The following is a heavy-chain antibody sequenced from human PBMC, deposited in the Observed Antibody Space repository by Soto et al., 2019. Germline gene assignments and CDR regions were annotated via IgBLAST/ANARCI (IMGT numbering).Heavy chain of an antibody. CDR2: IYYSGST. CDR3: TIYPRMAFVGVPFDS. CDR1: GGSVSSTTYY. V-gene: IGHV4-39*01. D-gene: IGHD2-2*02. Sequence: QLQLKESGPGLVKPSETLSLTCTVSGGSVSSTTYYWTWIRQPPGKGLEWIGSIYYSGSTYYNTSLKSRITISVVTSKNQSALKLSSAAAADTAVYYCTIYPRMAFVGVPFDSWGQGALVTVSS. J-gene: IGHJ4*02.